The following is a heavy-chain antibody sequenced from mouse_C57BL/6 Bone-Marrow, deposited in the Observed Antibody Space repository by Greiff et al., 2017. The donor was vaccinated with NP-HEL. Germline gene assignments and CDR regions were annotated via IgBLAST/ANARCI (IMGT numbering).Heavy chain of an antibody. CDR2: INSDGGST. CDR3: ARLDYDVGWFAY. CDR1: EYEFPSHD. V-gene: IGHV5-2*01. Sequence: EVMLVEPGGGLVQPGESLKLSCESNEYEFPSHDMSWVRKTPGKRLELVAAINSDGGSTYYPDTMERRFIISRDNTKKTPYLQMISLRSEDSALYYCARLDYDVGWFAYWGQGTLVTVSA. D-gene: IGHD2-4*01. J-gene: IGHJ3*01.